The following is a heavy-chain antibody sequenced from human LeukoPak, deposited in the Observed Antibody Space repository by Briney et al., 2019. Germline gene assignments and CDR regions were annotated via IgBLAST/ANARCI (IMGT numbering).Heavy chain of an antibody. CDR2: IYHSGST. CDR1: GGSISSSNW. CDR3: ARDQGIVGAFDY. D-gene: IGHD3-22*01. Sequence: SETLSLTCAVSGGSISSSNWWSWVRQPPGKGLEWIGEIYHSGSTNYNPSLKSRVTISVDTSKNQFSLKLSSVTAADTAVYYCARDQGIVGAFDYWGQGTLVTVSS. V-gene: IGHV4-4*02. J-gene: IGHJ4*02.